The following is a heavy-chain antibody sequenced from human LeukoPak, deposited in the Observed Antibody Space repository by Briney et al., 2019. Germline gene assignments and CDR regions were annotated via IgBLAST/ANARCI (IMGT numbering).Heavy chain of an antibody. CDR1: GVSFRGYY. V-gene: IGHV4-34*01. J-gene: IGHJ3*02. CDR2: INRSGST. D-gene: IGHD1-20*01. CDR3: ARSYNWKTIGAFDI. Sequence: SETLSLTCDDYGVSFRGYYWSWIPQPPGKGREWMGEINRSGSTNYNPSLKSRVTISVDTYKNQFSLKLSSVTAAADTAVYYCARSYNWKTIGAFDIWGQGTMVTVSS.